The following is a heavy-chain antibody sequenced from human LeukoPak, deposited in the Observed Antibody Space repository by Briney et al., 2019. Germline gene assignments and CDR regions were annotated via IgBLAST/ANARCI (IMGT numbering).Heavy chain of an antibody. D-gene: IGHD2-2*01. CDR1: GFTFSSYG. CDR3: ARDPMGYCSSTSCYARVALDY. CDR2: IWYDGSNK. J-gene: IGHJ4*02. Sequence: PGGSLRLSCAASGFTFSSYGMHWVRQAPGKGLEWVAVIWYDGSNKYYADSVKGRFTISRDNSKNTLYLQMNSLRAEDTAVYYCARDPMGYCSSTSCYARVALDYWGQGTLVTVSS. V-gene: IGHV3-33*01.